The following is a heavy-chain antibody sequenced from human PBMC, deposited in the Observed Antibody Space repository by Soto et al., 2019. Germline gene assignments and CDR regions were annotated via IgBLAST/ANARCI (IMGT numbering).Heavy chain of an antibody. CDR2: IRSSNGNT. CDR3: ARATSLGGMDV. J-gene: IGHJ6*02. D-gene: IGHD1-1*01. V-gene: IGHV3-21*01. CDR1: GFRFTSYS. Sequence: EVQLVESGGGLVKPGGSLRLSCATSGFRFTSYSMNWVRQAPGEGLEWVSAIRSSNGNTYYTDSVKGRFTISRYIAKNSLYLQMIGLRAEDTAVYYCARATSLGGMDVWGQGTTVTASS.